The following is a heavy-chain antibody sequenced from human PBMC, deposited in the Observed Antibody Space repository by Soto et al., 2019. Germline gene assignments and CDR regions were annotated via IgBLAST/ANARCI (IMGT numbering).Heavy chain of an antibody. Sequence: LVVSLKISSRGAGYSFNGQGIGWVRQMHGKGLEWMGIIYPDDSDTRYSPSFQGQVTISADKSITTAYLQWSSLKASDTAIYYCARRTAAPAIAALDLWGKGTTVPV. D-gene: IGHD6-13*01. CDR2: IYPDDSDT. CDR3: ARRTAAPAIAALDL. CDR1: GYSFNGQG. V-gene: IGHV5-51*01. J-gene: IGHJ6*03.